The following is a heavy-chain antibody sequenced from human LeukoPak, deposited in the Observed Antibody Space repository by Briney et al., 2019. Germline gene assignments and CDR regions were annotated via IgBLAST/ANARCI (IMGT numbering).Heavy chain of an antibody. CDR1: GGSISSYY. D-gene: IGHD4-17*01. V-gene: IGHV4-59*08. J-gene: IGHJ4*02. CDR3: ARQGYADFSPRPFDY. CDR2: IYYSGST. Sequence: ASETLSLTCTVSGGSISSYYWSWIRQPPGKGLEWIGYIYYSGSTNYNPSLKNRVTISVDTSKNQFSLKLRSVTAADTAVFYCARQGYADFSPRPFDYWGQGTLVTVSS.